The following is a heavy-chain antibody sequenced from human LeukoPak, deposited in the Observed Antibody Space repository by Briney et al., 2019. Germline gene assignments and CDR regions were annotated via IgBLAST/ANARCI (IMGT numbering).Heavy chain of an antibody. Sequence: PGGSLRLSCAASGFTVSSNYMSWVRQAPGKGLEWVSVIYSGGSTYYADSVKGRSTISRDNSKNTLYLQMNSLRAEDTAVYYCARESSGWDNWFDPWGQGTLVTVSS. CDR1: GFTVSSNY. D-gene: IGHD6-19*01. J-gene: IGHJ5*02. CDR3: ARESSGWDNWFDP. CDR2: IYSGGST. V-gene: IGHV3-53*01.